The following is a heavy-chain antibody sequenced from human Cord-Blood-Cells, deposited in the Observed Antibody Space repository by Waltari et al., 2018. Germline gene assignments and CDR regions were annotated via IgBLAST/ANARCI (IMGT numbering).Heavy chain of an antibody. Sequence: QVQLVQSGAEVKKPGASVKVSCKASGYTFTSYYMHWVRQAPGQGLEWMGIINPRGGRTSYEQKFQGRVTMTRDTSTSTVYMELSSLRSEDTAVYYCARDSSSWYGGGAFDIWGQGTMVTVSS. CDR3: ARDSSSWYGGGAFDI. J-gene: IGHJ3*02. CDR1: GYTFTSYY. CDR2: INPRGGRT. V-gene: IGHV1-46*01. D-gene: IGHD6-13*01.